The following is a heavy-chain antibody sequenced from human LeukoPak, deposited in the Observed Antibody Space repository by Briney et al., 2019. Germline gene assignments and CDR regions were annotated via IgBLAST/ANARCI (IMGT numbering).Heavy chain of an antibody. CDR1: GYTFTGYY. CDR3: ARTRFKITMVRTPYYFDY. Sequence: ASVKVSCKASGYTFTGYYMHWVRQAPGQGLEWMGWINPNSGGTNYAQKFQVRVTMTRDTSISTAYMELSRLRSDDTAVYYCARTRFKITMVRTPYYFDYWGQGTLVTVSS. V-gene: IGHV1-2*02. J-gene: IGHJ4*02. CDR2: INPNSGGT. D-gene: IGHD3-10*01.